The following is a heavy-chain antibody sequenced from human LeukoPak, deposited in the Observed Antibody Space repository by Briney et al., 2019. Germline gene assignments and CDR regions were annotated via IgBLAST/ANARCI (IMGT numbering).Heavy chain of an antibody. D-gene: IGHD3-22*01. Sequence: KTSETLSLTCAVYGGSFSGYYWSWIRQPPGKGLEWIGEINHSGSTNYNPSLKSRVTISVDTSKNQFSLKLSSVTAADTAVYYCARGLMYYYDTGRCYFDYWGQGTLVTVSS. J-gene: IGHJ4*02. CDR3: ARGLMYYYDTGRCYFDY. V-gene: IGHV4-34*01. CDR2: INHSGST. CDR1: GGSFSGYY.